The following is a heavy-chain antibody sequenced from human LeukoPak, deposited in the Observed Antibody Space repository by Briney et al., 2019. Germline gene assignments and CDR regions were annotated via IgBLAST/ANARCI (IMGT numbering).Heavy chain of an antibody. V-gene: IGHV5-51*01. J-gene: IGHJ4*02. CDR3: ARLGRSHGDYSVDY. CDR2: IYPGDSDT. D-gene: IGHD4-17*01. CDR1: GYIFTSYW. Sequence: GESLQISCKGSGYIFTSYWIGWVRQLPGKGLEWMGIIYPGDSDTRYSPSFQGQVTISADKSISTAYLQWSSLKASDTAMYYCARLGRSHGDYSVDYWGQGTLVTVSS.